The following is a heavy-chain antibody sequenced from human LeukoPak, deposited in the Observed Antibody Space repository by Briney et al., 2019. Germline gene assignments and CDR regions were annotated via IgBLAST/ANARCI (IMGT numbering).Heavy chain of an antibody. CDR3: AKSSATCGYLCAVVTAWRPAY. CDR1: GFTFSSYA. D-gene: IGHD4-23*01. CDR2: ISGSGGST. Sequence: GGSLRLSCAACGFTFSSYAKSWVRQAPGKGLEWLSAISGSGGSTYYTDSVKGRFTISRDNSKNTLYLQMNSLRAEDTAVYYCAKSSATCGYLCAVVTAWRPAYWGQWTLVTVSS. J-gene: IGHJ4*02. V-gene: IGHV3-23*01.